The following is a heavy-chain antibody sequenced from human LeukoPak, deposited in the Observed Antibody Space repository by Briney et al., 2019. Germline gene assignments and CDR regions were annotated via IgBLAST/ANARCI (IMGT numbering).Heavy chain of an antibody. CDR2: INWNGGST. V-gene: IGHV3-20*01. CDR1: GFTFDDYG. Sequence: GGSLRLSCEASGFTFDDYGMSWVRQAPGKGLEWVSGINWNGGSTGHADSVKGRFTISRDNAKNSLYLQMNSLRAEDTALYHCARWRAGIAVAVDYWGQGTLVTVSS. J-gene: IGHJ4*02. D-gene: IGHD6-19*01. CDR3: ARWRAGIAVAVDY.